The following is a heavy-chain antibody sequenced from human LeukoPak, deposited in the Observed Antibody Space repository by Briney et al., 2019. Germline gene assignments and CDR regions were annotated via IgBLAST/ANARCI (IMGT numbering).Heavy chain of an antibody. V-gene: IGHV3-30*18. CDR2: ISYDGSNK. Sequence: GGSLRLSCAASGFTFSSYGMHWARQAPGKGLEWVAVISYDGSNKYYADSVKGRFTISRDDSKNTLYLQMNSLRAEDTAVYYCAKAAVAVYYYYYGMDVWGQGTTVTVSS. CDR1: GFTFSSYG. D-gene: IGHD6-19*01. CDR3: AKAAVAVYYYYYGMDV. J-gene: IGHJ6*02.